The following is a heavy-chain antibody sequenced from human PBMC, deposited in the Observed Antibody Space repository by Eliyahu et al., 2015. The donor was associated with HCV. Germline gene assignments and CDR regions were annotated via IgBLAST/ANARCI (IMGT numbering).Heavy chain of an antibody. V-gene: IGHV4-4*07. CDR1: GGSISTYY. J-gene: IGHJ4*02. CDR2: IYTSGST. Sequence: QVQLQESGPGLVKPSETLSLTCTVSGGSISTYYWSWIRQPAGKGLEWIGRIYTSGSTNYNPSLNSRVTMSVDTSNDQFSLKLSSVTAADTAVYYCARGRPGGWSDFDHWGQGALVTVSS. D-gene: IGHD6-19*01. CDR3: ARGRPGGWSDFDH.